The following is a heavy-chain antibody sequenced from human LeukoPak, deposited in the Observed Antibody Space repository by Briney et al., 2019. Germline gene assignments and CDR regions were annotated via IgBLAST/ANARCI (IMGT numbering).Heavy chain of an antibody. Sequence: PGGSLRLSCAASGFTFDDYGMSWVRQAPGRGLEWVSGINWNGGSTGYADSVKGRFTISRDNAKNSLYLQMNSLGAEDTALYYCARGLYYYDSSGYYFDYWGQGTLVTVSS. CDR3: ARGLYYYDSSGYYFDY. J-gene: IGHJ4*02. CDR1: GFTFDDYG. V-gene: IGHV3-20*04. CDR2: INWNGGST. D-gene: IGHD3-22*01.